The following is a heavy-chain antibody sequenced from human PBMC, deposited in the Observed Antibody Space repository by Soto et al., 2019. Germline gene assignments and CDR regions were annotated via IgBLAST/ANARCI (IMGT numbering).Heavy chain of an antibody. V-gene: IGHV1-3*01. CDR1: GYTFTSYA. CDR2: INAGNGNT. D-gene: IGHD2-2*02. Sequence: ASVKVSCKGSGYTFTSYAMHWVRQAPGQRLEWMGWINAGNGNTKYSQKFQGRVTITRDTSASTAYMELSSLRSEDTAVYYCARPGGSLVPAAIGRGPIGSLIGSWFDPWGQGTLVTSPQ. J-gene: IGHJ5*02. CDR3: ARPGGSLVPAAIGRGPIGSLIGSWFDP.